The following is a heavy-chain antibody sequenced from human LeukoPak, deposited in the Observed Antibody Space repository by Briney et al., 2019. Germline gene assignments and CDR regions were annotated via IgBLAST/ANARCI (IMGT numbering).Heavy chain of an antibody. V-gene: IGHV4-39*07. CDR1: GGSISSSSYY. CDR3: ARAIETNPYYYYYYMDV. Sequence: SETLSLTCTVSGGSISSSSYYWGWIRQPPGKGLEWIGSIYYSGSTYNPSLKSRITISVDTAKNQFSLKLSSVTAADTAVYYCARAIETNPYYYYYYMDVWGKGTTVTISS. CDR2: IYYSGST. J-gene: IGHJ6*03. D-gene: IGHD1-1*01.